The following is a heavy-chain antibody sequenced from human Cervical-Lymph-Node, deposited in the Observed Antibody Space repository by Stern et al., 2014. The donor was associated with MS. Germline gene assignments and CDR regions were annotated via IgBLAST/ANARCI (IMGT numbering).Heavy chain of an antibody. CDR1: GYVFTING. CDR2: ISANSGNT. J-gene: IGHJ4*02. Sequence: VQLVQSGAEVKTPGASVKVSCKTSGYVFTINGISWVRQAPGQGLEWMGWISANSGNTHYAQEFQGRVTMTTDTSTSTAYMELRSLRSDDTAVYYCARDRDWRFDSWGQGTLVTVSS. CDR3: ARDRDWRFDS. D-gene: IGHD2-21*02. V-gene: IGHV1-18*01.